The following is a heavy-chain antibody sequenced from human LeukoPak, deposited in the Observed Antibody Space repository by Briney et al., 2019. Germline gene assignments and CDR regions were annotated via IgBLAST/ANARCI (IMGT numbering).Heavy chain of an antibody. Sequence: GGSLRLSCAASGFTFSTYSMNWVRQAPGKGLERVAFIRYDGSNKYYADSVKGRFTISRDNSKNTLYLQMNSLRAEDTAVYYCAKDLYYGDYVFDYWGQGTLVTVSS. D-gene: IGHD4-17*01. J-gene: IGHJ4*02. CDR2: IRYDGSNK. V-gene: IGHV3-30*02. CDR3: AKDLYYGDYVFDY. CDR1: GFTFSTYS.